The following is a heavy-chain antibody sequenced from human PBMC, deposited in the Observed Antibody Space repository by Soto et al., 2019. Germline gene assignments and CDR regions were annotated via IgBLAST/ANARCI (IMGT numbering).Heavy chain of an antibody. D-gene: IGHD7-27*01. Sequence: QLLESGPGLVKPSETLSLTCTVSGASISGSSYWWGWIRQPPGKGLEWIGSIYYTGTTYYSPSLKSRVTISVDTSKNQFSLRLSSVTAADTAVYYCTTWGNDYWGQGTLVTVSS. CDR3: TTWGNDY. CDR1: GASISGSSYW. V-gene: IGHV4-39*01. CDR2: IYYTGTT. J-gene: IGHJ4*02.